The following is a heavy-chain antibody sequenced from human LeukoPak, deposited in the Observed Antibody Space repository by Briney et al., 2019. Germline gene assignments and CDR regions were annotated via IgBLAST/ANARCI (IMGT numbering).Heavy chain of an antibody. Sequence: PGGSLRLSCAASGFTFSSYWMSWVRQAPGKGLEWVANIKQDGSEKYYIDSVKGRFTISRDNSKNTLYLQMNSLRAEDTAVYYCAKKKGSIPGYYYYMDVWGKGTTVTVSS. J-gene: IGHJ6*03. CDR3: AKKKGSIPGYYYYMDV. CDR1: GFTFSSYW. CDR2: IKQDGSEK. D-gene: IGHD2/OR15-2a*01. V-gene: IGHV3-7*03.